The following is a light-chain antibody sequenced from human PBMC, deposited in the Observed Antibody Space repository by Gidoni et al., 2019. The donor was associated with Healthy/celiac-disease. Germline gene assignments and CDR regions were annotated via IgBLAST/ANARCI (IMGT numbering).Light chain of an antibody. V-gene: IGKV1-17*01. Sequence: DIQMTQSPSSLSASVGDRVTITCRASQGIRNDLGWYQQKPGKAPERLIYAASSLQSGTEFTLTISSLQPEDFATDYCLQHNSYPWTFGQGTKVEIK. CDR2: AAS. J-gene: IGKJ1*01. CDR3: LQHNSYPWT. CDR1: QGIRND.